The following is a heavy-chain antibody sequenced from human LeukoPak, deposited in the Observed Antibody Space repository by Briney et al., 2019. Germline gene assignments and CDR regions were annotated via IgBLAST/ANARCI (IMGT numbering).Heavy chain of an antibody. J-gene: IGHJ4*02. CDR1: GFTFTNYA. CDR3: ARLTVSGQLDY. Sequence: GGSLRLSCAASGFTFTNYAMSWVRQAPGKGLEWVSVIYSDGSTYYADSVKGRFTISRDNSKNTLYLQMNRLRVEDTAVYYCARLTVSGQLDYWGQGTLVTVSS. D-gene: IGHD6-19*01. CDR2: IYSDGST. V-gene: IGHV3-66*01.